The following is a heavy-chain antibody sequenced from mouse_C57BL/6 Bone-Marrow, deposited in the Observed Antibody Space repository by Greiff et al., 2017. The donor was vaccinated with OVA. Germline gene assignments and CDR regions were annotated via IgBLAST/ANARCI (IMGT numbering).Heavy chain of an antibody. CDR3: ARDDYPIDY. J-gene: IGHJ2*01. CDR2: INPNYGST. V-gene: IGHV1-39*01. CDR1: GYSFTGYN. D-gene: IGHD2-4*01. Sequence: VQLQQSGPELVKPGASVKLSCKASGYSFTGYNMNWVQQSPGKSLEWIGVINPNYGSTSYNQKFKGKATLTVDQTSSTAYMQLNSLTSEDSAVDYCARDDYPIDYWGQGTTLTVSS.